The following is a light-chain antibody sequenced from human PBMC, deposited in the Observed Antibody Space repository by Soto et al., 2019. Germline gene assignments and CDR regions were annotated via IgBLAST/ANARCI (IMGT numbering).Light chain of an antibody. J-gene: IGKJ4*01. V-gene: IGKV3-15*01. CDR1: QSISSN. CDR3: QMYNNWVGT. Sequence: EIVMAQSPAILSVSPGERATLSCRANQSISSNLAWYQQKPGQAPRLLIYGAATRATGIPARFSGSGSGTDFTLTINSLQSEDFAVYYCQMYNNWVGTFGGGTTVEIK. CDR2: GAA.